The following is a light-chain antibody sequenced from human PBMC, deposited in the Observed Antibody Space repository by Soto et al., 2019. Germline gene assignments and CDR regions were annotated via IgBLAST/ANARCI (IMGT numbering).Light chain of an antibody. V-gene: IGKV3-20*01. CDR1: QSVTSNY. CDR2: GAS. CDR3: QHYVTSLTT. J-gene: IGKJ1*01. Sequence: EIVLTHSPGTLSLSPWERATLSSGASQSVTSNYLAWYQQKPGQAPRLLIFGASIRVTGIPDRFIGSGSGTDFTLTISRLEPEDFAVYYCQHYVTSLTTFGQGTKVDIK.